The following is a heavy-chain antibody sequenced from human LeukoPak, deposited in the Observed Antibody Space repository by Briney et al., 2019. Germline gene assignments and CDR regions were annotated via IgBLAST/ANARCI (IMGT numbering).Heavy chain of an antibody. Sequence: SETLSLTCAVYGGSFSGYYWSWIRQPPGKGLEWMGEINHSGSTNYNPSLKSRVTISVDTSKNQFSLKPSSVTAADTAVYYCARGLKPVIYYYYMDVWGKGTTVTVSS. CDR1: GGSFSGYY. J-gene: IGHJ6*03. CDR3: ARGLKPVIYYYYMDV. V-gene: IGHV4-34*01. D-gene: IGHD2-21*01. CDR2: INHSGST.